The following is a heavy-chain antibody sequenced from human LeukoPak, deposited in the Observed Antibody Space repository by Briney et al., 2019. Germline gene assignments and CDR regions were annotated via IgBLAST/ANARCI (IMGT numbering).Heavy chain of an antibody. D-gene: IGHD3-10*01. V-gene: IGHV4-59*01. CDR1: GGSISSYY. Sequence: PSETLSLTCTVSGGSISSYYWNWIRQPPGKGLEWIGYIYDSDSPNYNPSLKSRVTISLDTSKNQLSLKLNSVSAADTAVYYCARAGTVVSFFGYWGQGTLVTVSS. J-gene: IGHJ4*02. CDR2: IYDSDSP. CDR3: ARAGTVVSFFGY.